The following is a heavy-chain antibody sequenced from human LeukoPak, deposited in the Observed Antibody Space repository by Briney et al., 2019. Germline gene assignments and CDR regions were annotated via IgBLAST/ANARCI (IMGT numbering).Heavy chain of an antibody. CDR2: IIPIFGTA. CDR3: ARSASGYDFWSGYYTTWFDP. D-gene: IGHD3-3*01. J-gene: IGHJ5*02. V-gene: IGHV1-69*06. CDR1: GGTFSSYA. Sequence: GASVKVSCKASGGTFSSYAISWVRQAPGQGLEWMGGIIPIFGTANYAQKFQGRVTITADKSTSTAYMELSSLRSEDTAVYYCARSASGYDFWSGYYTTWFDPWGQGTLVTVSS.